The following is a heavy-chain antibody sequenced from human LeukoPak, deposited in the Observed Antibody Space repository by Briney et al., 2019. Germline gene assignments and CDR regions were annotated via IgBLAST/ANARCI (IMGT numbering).Heavy chain of an antibody. CDR2: IIPIFGTA. J-gene: IGHJ6*03. Sequence: SVKVSCKASGGTFSSYAISWVRQAPGQGLEWMGGIIPIFGTANYAQKFQGRVTITAVESTSTAYMELSSLRSEDTAVYYCASTTAAGPRLEYYYYMDVWGKGTTVTVSS. D-gene: IGHD6-13*01. CDR1: GGTFSSYA. V-gene: IGHV1-69*01. CDR3: ASTTAAGPRLEYYYYMDV.